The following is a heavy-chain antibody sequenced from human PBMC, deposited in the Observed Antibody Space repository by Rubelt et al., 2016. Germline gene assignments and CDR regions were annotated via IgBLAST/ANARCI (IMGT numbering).Heavy chain of an antibody. D-gene: IGHD1-26*01. J-gene: IGHJ4*02. Sequence: EVQLVESGGGLVQPGGSLRLSCAASGFTFSTYSMNWVRQAPGTWLEWVSSISTTSSTIFYADFVKGRFTIARDNAKNSLYLQMNSLRAEDTAVYYCAREVLINGRLGRFDYWGQGTLVTVSS. CDR3: AREVLINGRLGRFDY. CDR2: ISTTSSTI. CDR1: GFTFSTYS. V-gene: IGHV3-48*04.